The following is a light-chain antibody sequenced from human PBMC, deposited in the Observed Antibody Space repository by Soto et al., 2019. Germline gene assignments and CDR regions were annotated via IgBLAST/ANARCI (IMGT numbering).Light chain of an antibody. CDR2: AVN. V-gene: IGLV2-11*01. CDR1: SSDVGAYDY. CDR3: CSYAGSYTYV. J-gene: IGLJ1*01. Sequence: QSALTQSRSVSGSPGQSVTISCTGTSSDVGAYDYVSWYQQHPGKAPKLMIYAVNKRPSGVPTRFSGSKSGNTASLTISGLQVEDEADYYCCSYAGSYTYVFGTGTKVTVL.